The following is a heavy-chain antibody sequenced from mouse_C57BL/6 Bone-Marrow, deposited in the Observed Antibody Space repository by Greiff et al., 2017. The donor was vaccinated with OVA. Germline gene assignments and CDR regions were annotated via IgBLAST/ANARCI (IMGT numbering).Heavy chain of an antibody. Sequence: EVQLVESEGGLVQPGSSMKLSCTASGFTFSDYYMAWVRQVPEKGLEWVANINYDGSSTYYLDSLKSRFIISRDNAKNILYLQMSSLKSEDTATYYCARVLLRNYFDYWGQGTTLTVSS. D-gene: IGHD1-1*01. CDR1: GFTFSDYY. V-gene: IGHV5-16*01. J-gene: IGHJ2*01. CDR3: ARVLLRNYFDY. CDR2: INYDGSST.